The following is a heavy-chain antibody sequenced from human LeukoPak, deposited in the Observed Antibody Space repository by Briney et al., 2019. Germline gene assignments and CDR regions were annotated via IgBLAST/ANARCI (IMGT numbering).Heavy chain of an antibody. Sequence: PSETLSLTCTVSGGSISSYYWSWIRQPPGKGLEWIGYIYYSGSTNCHPSLKSRVIISVDTSKNKFSLKLSSVLAADTAVYYCARYGDRGYYFDYWGQGPLVTVSS. CDR3: ARYGDRGYYFDY. CDR1: GGSISSYY. CDR2: IYYSGST. D-gene: IGHD4-17*01. J-gene: IGHJ4*02. V-gene: IGHV4-59*08.